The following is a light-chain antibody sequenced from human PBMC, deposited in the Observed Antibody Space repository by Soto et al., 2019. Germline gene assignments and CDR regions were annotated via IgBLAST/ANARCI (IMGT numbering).Light chain of an antibody. Sequence: QSVLTQPPSASGTPGQRVTISCSGSSPNIGSNTVNWYQQLPGTAPKLLIYSNNQRPSGVPDRFSGSKSGTSASLAISGLQSEDEADYYCATWDDSLNGVVFGGGTKVTVL. CDR3: ATWDDSLNGVV. J-gene: IGLJ2*01. CDR1: SPNIGSNT. V-gene: IGLV1-44*01. CDR2: SNN.